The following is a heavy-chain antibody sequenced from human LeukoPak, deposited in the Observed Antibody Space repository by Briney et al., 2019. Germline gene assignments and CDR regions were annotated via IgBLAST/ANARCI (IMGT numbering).Heavy chain of an antibody. CDR3: ARGYYYGSESYWHTKWFDP. J-gene: IGHJ5*02. CDR2: IIPIFGTA. V-gene: IGHV1-69*05. CDR1: GGTFSSYA. D-gene: IGHD3-10*01. Sequence: SVKVSCKASGGTFSSYAISWVRQAPGQGLEWMGRIIPIFGTANYAEKFQGRVTITTDESTTTAYMEMSSLTSEDTAVYYCARGYYYGSESYWHTKWFDPWGQGTLVTVSS.